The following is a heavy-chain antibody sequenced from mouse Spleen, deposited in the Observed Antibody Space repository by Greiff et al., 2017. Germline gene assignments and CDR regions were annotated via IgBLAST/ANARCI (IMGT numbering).Heavy chain of an antibody. CDR2: IWGDGST. CDR1: GFSLTGYG. Sequence: VHLVESGPGLVAPSQSLSITCTVSGFSLTGYGVNWVRQPPGKGLEWLGMIWGDGSTDYNSALKSRLSISKDNSKSQVFLKMNSLQTDDTARYYCASPDSSGYGWFAYWGQGTLVTVSA. D-gene: IGHD3-2*01. CDR3: ASPDSSGYGWFAY. V-gene: IGHV2-6-7*01. J-gene: IGHJ3*01.